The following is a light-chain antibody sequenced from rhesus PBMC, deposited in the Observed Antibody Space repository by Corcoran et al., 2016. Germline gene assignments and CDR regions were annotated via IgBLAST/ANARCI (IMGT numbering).Light chain of an antibody. CDR2: WAS. CDR3: QQYYSTPLT. V-gene: IGKV4-1*01. CDR1: QSLLYSSNNKNY. J-gene: IGKJ4*01. Sequence: DIVMTQSPDSLAVSLGERVTINCKSSQSLLYSSNNKNYLAWYQPKPGQAPKLLISWASTRESGVPNRVSGRGTGTEFRLTISGLQAEDVAVYYCQQYYSTPLTFGGGTKVELK.